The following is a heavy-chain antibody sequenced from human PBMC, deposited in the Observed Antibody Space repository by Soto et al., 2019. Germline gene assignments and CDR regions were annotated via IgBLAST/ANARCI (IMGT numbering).Heavy chain of an antibody. J-gene: IGHJ6*02. CDR2: IDPSDSYT. D-gene: IGHD1-26*01. V-gene: IGHV5-10-1*01. CDR1: GYSFTSYW. Sequence: PGESLKISCKGSGYSFTSYWISWVRQMPGKGLEWMGRIDPSDSYTNYSPSFQGHVTISADKSISIAYLQWSSLKASDTAMYYCARRGSYYDYYYGMDVWGQGTTVTVSS. CDR3: ARRGSYYDYYYGMDV.